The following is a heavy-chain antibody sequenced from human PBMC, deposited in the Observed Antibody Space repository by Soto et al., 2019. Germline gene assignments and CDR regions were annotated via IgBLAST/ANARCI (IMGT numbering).Heavy chain of an antibody. Sequence: GGSLRLSCAASGFTFSSYAMHWVRQAPGKGLEWVAVISYDGNNKYYADSVKGRFTISRDNSKNTLYLQMNSLRAEDTAVYYCARVRYSGYDYGRAPNVIFDYWGQGTLVTVSS. CDR2: ISYDGNNK. CDR1: GFTFSSYA. D-gene: IGHD5-12*01. V-gene: IGHV3-30-3*01. CDR3: ARVRYSGYDYGRAPNVIFDY. J-gene: IGHJ4*02.